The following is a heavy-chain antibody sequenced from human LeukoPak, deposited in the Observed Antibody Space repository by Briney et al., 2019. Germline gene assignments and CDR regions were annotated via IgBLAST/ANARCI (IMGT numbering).Heavy chain of an antibody. J-gene: IGHJ4*02. CDR3: ARAVVGATRGIDY. CDR2: INPSGGST. Sequence: ASVKVSCKASGYTFTSYYMHWVRQAPGQGLEWMGIINPSGGSTSYAQKFQGRVTMTRDTSTSTVYMELSSLRSDDTAVYYCARAVVGATRGIDYWGEGTLVTVST. D-gene: IGHD1-26*01. V-gene: IGHV1-46*01. CDR1: GYTFTSYY.